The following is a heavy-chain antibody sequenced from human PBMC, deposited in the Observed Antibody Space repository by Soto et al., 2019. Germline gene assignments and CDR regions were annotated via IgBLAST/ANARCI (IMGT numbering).Heavy chain of an antibody. J-gene: IGHJ6*03. CDR3: ARAPARYCSGGSCYYYYMDV. CDR1: GFTFSSYW. CDR2: INSDGSST. V-gene: IGHV3-74*01. Sequence: EVQLVESGGGLVQPGGSLRLSCAASGFTFSSYWMHWVRQAPGKGLVWVSRINSDGSSTSYADSVKGRFTISRDNAKKTLYLQMNSLRAEDTAVYYCARAPARYCSGGSCYYYYMDVWGKGTTVTVSS. D-gene: IGHD2-15*01.